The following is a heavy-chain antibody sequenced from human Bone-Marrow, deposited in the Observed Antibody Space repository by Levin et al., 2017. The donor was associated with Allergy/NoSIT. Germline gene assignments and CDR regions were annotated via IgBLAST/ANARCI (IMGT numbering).Heavy chain of an antibody. D-gene: IGHD3-22*01. CDR1: GFTFSAYE. J-gene: IGHJ3*02. CDR3: ARSLLYYDSTDYDAFDI. V-gene: IGHV3-48*03. CDR2: ISSSSGTIK. Sequence: GESLKISCAASGFTFSAYEMNWVRQAPGKGLEWVSFISSSSGTIKYYADSVKGRFTISRDNAENSLYLQMNSLRAEDTAVYYCARSLLYYDSTDYDAFDIWGQGTMVTVSS.